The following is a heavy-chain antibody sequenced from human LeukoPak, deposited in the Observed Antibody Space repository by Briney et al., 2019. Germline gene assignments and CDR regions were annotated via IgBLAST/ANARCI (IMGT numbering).Heavy chain of an antibody. CDR1: GFTVSNNY. J-gene: IGHJ6*02. CDR3: ARLTSGNGLDV. Sequence: GGSLRLSCAASGFTVSNNYMTWVRQAPGKGLEWVSVIYSGNRTKYADSVKGRLIISRDNSKNTLLLQMNSLRAEDTAVYYCARLTSGNGLDVWGRGTTVTVS. V-gene: IGHV3-66*04. D-gene: IGHD3-3*01. CDR2: IYSGNRT.